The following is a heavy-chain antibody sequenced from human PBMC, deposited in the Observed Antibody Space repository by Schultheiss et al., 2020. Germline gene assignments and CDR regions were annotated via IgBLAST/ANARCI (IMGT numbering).Heavy chain of an antibody. CDR2: ISGSGGST. D-gene: IGHD4-17*01. CDR3: ARDGPYGEGNNDY. V-gene: IGHV3-23*01. CDR1: GFTFSSYA. J-gene: IGHJ4*02. Sequence: GESLKISCAASGFTFSSYAMSWVRQAPGKGLEWVSAISGSGGSTYYADSVKGRFTISRDNAKNSLYLQMNSLRAEDTAVYYCARDGPYGEGNNDYWGQGTLVTVSS.